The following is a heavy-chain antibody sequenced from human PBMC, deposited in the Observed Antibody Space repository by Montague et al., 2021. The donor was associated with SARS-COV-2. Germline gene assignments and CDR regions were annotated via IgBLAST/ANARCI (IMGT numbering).Heavy chain of an antibody. CDR2: IHSSGGT. J-gene: IGHJ5*02. CDR3: ARDYYASIGLNWFDP. Sequence: TLSLTCAVSGGSIITGSNFYWGWIRQSAGKGLEWIGRIHSSGGTNYNPSLKSRLTMSVDSSANQFSLKLTSVTAADTAVYYCARDYYASIGLNWFDPWGQGLLVTVSS. V-gene: IGHV4-61*02. CDR1: GGSIITGSNFY. D-gene: IGHD3-22*01.